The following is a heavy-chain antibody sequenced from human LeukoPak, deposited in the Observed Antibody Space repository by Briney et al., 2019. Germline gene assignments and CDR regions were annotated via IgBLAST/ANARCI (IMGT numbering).Heavy chain of an antibody. V-gene: IGHV3-30*18. CDR3: AKFGCSGGSCYNSDSNFDY. Sequence: GGSLRLSCAASGFTFSSYGMHWVRQAPGKGLEWVAVISYDGSNKYYADSVKGRFTISRDNSKNTLYLQMNSLRAEDTAVYYCAKFGCSGGSCYNSDSNFDYWSQGTLVTVSS. J-gene: IGHJ4*02. CDR1: GFTFSSYG. CDR2: ISYDGSNK. D-gene: IGHD2-15*01.